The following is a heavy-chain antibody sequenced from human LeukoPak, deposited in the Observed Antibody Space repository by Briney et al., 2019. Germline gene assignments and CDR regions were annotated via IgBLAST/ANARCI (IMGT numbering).Heavy chain of an antibody. V-gene: IGHV4-34*01. D-gene: IGHD1-1*01. Sequence: SETLSLTCAVYGGSLSGYYWSWIRQPPGKGLEWIGEINHSGSTNYNPSLKSRVTISVDTSKNQFSLKLSSVTAADTAVYYCARGDGIDNWFDPWGQGTLVTVSS. CDR3: ARGDGIDNWFDP. CDR1: GGSLSGYY. CDR2: INHSGST. J-gene: IGHJ5*02.